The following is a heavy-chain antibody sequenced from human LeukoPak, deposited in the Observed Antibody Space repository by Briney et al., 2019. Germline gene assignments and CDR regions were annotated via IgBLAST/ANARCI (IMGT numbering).Heavy chain of an antibody. CDR3: ARESYYYDSSGYIPTYYFDY. CDR2: ISYDGSNK. V-gene: IGHV3-30*03. D-gene: IGHD3-22*01. Sequence: GGSLRLSCAASGFTFSSYGMHWVRQAPGKGLEWVAVISYDGSNKYYADSVKGRFTISRDNSKNTLYLQMNSLRAEDTAVYYCARESYYYDSSGYIPTYYFDYWGQGTLVTVSS. J-gene: IGHJ4*02. CDR1: GFTFSSYG.